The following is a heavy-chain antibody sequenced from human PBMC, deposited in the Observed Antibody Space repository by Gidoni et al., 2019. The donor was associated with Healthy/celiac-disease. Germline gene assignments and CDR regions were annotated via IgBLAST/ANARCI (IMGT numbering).Heavy chain of an antibody. D-gene: IGHD5-12*01. Sequence: ESGPGLVKPSETLSLTCTVSGGSISSYYWSWIRQPPGKGLEWIGYINYSGSTNYNPSLKSRVTISVDTSKNQFSLKLSSVTAADTAVYYCARDRIGSGYDTEWAPYYYGMDVWGQVPTVTVSS. J-gene: IGHJ6*02. CDR3: ARDRIGSGYDTEWAPYYYGMDV. CDR2: INYSGST. CDR1: GGSISSYY. V-gene: IGHV4-59*01.